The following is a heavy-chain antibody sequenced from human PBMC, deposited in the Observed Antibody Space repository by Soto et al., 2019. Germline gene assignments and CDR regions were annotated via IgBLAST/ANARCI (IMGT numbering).Heavy chain of an antibody. J-gene: IGHJ4*02. V-gene: IGHV4-31*03. Sequence: SETLSLTCTVSGGSISSGVYYWSWIHQHPGKGLEWIGYIYYSGTTYYNPSLKSRVTMSVDTSKNQFSLKLTSVTAVDTAVYYFARREIQGPIDYWGQGTLVTVS. CDR2: IYYSGTT. CDR3: ARREIQGPIDY. D-gene: IGHD1-26*01. CDR1: GGSISSGVYY.